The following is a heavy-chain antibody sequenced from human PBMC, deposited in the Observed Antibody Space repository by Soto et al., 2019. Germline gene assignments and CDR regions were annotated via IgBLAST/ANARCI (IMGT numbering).Heavy chain of an antibody. Sequence: QVQLVQSGAEVKKPGSSVKVSCKASGGTFSSYTISWVRQAPGQGLEWMGRIIPILGIANYAQKFQGRVTITADKSTSTAYMELSSLRSEDTAVYYCARDLTDLSPIVVPAAILAGNIGPPDAFDIWGQGTMVTVSS. CDR1: GGTFSSYT. J-gene: IGHJ3*02. D-gene: IGHD2-2*01. CDR2: IIPILGIA. CDR3: ARDLTDLSPIVVPAAILAGNIGPPDAFDI. V-gene: IGHV1-69*08.